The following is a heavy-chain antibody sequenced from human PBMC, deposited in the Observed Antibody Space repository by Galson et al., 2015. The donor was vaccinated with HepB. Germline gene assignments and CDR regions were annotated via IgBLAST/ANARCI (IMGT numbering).Heavy chain of an antibody. J-gene: IGHJ4*02. V-gene: IGHV3-48*02. Sequence: SLRLSCAGSGFTFSRYSMNWVRQAPGKGLEWVSYISISSRTIYYADSVKGRFIISRDNAKNSLYLQMNSLRDEDTALYYCARSMDYRGQGTLVTVSS. CDR2: ISISSRTI. CDR1: GFTFSRYS. D-gene: IGHD2-2*03. CDR3: ARSMDY.